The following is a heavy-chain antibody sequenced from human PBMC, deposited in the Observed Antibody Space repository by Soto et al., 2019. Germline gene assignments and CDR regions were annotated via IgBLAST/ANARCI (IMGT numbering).Heavy chain of an antibody. CDR1: SGSISDYY. J-gene: IGHJ6*02. CDR2: IYSTGST. Sequence: SETLSLTCSVSSGSISDYYWSWIRQPAGGGLEWIGRIYSTGSTNYNPSLQSRLTMSVDTSKNHLFLSLRFVTAADTAVYYCAREKDYYHYALDVWGQGPKVPVYS. CDR3: AREKDYYHYALDV. V-gene: IGHV4-4*07.